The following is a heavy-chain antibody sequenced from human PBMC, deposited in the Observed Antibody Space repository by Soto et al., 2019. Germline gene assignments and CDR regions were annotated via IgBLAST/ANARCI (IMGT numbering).Heavy chain of an antibody. CDR3: AKDLESYSGYDFWRYYYYGMDV. D-gene: IGHD5-12*01. V-gene: IGHV3-23*01. Sequence: GGSLRLSCAASGFTFSIYAMSWVRQAPGKGLEWVSAISGSGGSTYYADSVKGRFTISRDNSKNTLYLQMNSLRAEDTAVYYCAKDLESYSGYDFWRYYYYGMDVWGQGTTVTVSS. CDR2: ISGSGGST. J-gene: IGHJ6*02. CDR1: GFTFSIYA.